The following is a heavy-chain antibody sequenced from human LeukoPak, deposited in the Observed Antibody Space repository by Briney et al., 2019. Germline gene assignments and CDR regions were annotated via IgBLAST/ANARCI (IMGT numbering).Heavy chain of an antibody. CDR1: GGSISSGANY. J-gene: IGHJ3*02. CDR2: ISHSESA. V-gene: IGHV4-30-2*01. CDR3: ARGFYAFDI. Sequence: SQTLSLTCTVSGGSISSGANYWSWIRQPPGRGLEWIGYISHSESAYYSPSLESRITISVDTPKNQFSLKLSSVTAADTAVYYCARGFYAFDIWGQGTMVTVSS.